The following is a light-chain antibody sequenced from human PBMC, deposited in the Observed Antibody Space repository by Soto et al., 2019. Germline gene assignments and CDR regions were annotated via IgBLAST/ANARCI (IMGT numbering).Light chain of an antibody. V-gene: IGKV3-20*01. CDR1: HSLSSKS. Sequence: DIVLTQSPGTLSLSPGERATLSCTASHSLSSKSLVWYQQKSGQTPRVLIYDASSRATGIPDRFSGSGSGTDFTLTISRLEPEDSAVYFCQQYDTSPTFGQGTKVEL. CDR2: DAS. J-gene: IGKJ1*01. CDR3: QQYDTSPT.